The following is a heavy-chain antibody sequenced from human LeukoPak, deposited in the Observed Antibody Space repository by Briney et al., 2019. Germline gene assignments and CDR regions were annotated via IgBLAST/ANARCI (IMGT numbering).Heavy chain of an antibody. V-gene: IGHV3-74*01. D-gene: IGHD3-10*01. Sequence: PGGSLRLSCAASGFTFNNYWMHWVRQAPGTGLVWVSRIKGDGGSTDYADSVKGRFTISRDNAKNTLFLQMYTLRAEDSAVYYCARKAYYYGSDFDLWGQGTLVTVSS. CDR2: IKGDGGST. CDR3: ARKAYYYGSDFDL. CDR1: GFTFNNYW. J-gene: IGHJ4*02.